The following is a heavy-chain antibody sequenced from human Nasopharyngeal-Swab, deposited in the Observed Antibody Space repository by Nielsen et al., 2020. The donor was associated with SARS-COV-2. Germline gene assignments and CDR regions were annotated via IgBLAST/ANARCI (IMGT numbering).Heavy chain of an antibody. D-gene: IGHD2-15*01. J-gene: IGHJ4*02. CDR2: IKEDGSGK. CDR1: GFSFRSCW. V-gene: IGHV3-7*04. Sequence: GESLKISCAASGFSFRSCWMTWVRQAPGKGLEWVANIKEDGSGKYHADSVKGRFTISRDNAKNSLYLQMNSLRAEDTAVYYCTRDTGCFGGACYSFYDYWGQGALVTVSS. CDR3: TRDTGCFGGACYSFYDY.